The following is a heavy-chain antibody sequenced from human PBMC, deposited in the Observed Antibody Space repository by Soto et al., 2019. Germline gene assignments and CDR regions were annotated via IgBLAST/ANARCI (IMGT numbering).Heavy chain of an antibody. CDR1: GYTFTSYD. D-gene: IGHD2-2*01. Sequence: ASVKVSCKASGYTFTSYDINWVRQATGQGLEWMGWMNPNSGNTGYAQKFQGRVTMTRNTSISTAYMELSSLRSEDTAVYYCAGGSIVVVPAAIHAFDIWGQGTMVTVSS. V-gene: IGHV1-8*01. CDR2: MNPNSGNT. J-gene: IGHJ3*02. CDR3: AGGSIVVVPAAIHAFDI.